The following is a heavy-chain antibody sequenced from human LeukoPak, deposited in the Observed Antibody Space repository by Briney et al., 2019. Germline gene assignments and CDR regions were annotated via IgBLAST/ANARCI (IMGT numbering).Heavy chain of an antibody. CDR2: IYYSGST. CDR3: ARDSGPRFDY. Sequence: PSETLSLTCTVSGGSISSYYWSWIQQPPGKGLEWIGYIYYSGSTNYNPSLKSRVTISVDTSKNQFSLKVSSVTAADTAVYYCARDSGPRFDYWGQGTLVTVSS. J-gene: IGHJ4*02. D-gene: IGHD6-19*01. V-gene: IGHV4-59*01. CDR1: GGSISSYY.